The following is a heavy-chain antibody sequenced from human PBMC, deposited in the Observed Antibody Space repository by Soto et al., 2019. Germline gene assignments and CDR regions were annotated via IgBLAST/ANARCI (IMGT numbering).Heavy chain of an antibody. Sequence: QVQLQESGPGLVKPLGTLSLTCGVSGGSISSSNWWSWVRQPPGKGLEWIGEFHHTGSTNYNPSLKRRVALSLDKSTTQCSLHLLSVTAADTAVYYCASRGGLAYFDYWGQGTLVTVSS. V-gene: IGHV4-4*02. J-gene: IGHJ4*02. CDR2: FHHTGST. CDR3: ASRGGLAYFDY. D-gene: IGHD3-3*01. CDR1: GGSISSSNW.